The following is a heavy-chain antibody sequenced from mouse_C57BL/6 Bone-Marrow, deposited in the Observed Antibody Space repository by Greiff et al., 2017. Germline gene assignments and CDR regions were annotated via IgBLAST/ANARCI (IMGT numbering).Heavy chain of an antibody. V-gene: IGHV5-16*01. J-gene: IGHJ1*03. D-gene: IGHD1-1*01. Sequence: EVMLVESEGGLVQPGSSMKLSCTASGFTFSDYYMAWVRQVPEKGLEWVANINYDGSSTYYLDSLKSRFIISRDNAKNILYLQMSSLKSEDTATYYCARGDYYGSSSWYFDVWGTGTTVTVSS. CDR3: ARGDYYGSSSWYFDV. CDR1: GFTFSDYY. CDR2: INYDGSST.